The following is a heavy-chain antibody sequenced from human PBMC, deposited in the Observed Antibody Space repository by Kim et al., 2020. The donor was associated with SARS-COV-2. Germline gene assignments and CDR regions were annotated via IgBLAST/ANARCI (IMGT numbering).Heavy chain of an antibody. J-gene: IGHJ5*02. V-gene: IGHV4-59*01. CDR3: ARVALGYCSSTSCHKGFDP. CDR1: GGSISLYY. CDR2: IYYSGST. Sequence: SETLSLTCTVSGGSISLYYWSWIRQPPGKGLECIWYIYYSGSTNYNPSLKSRVTISVDTSKNQFSLKLSSVTAADTAVYYCARVALGYCSSTSCHKGFDPWGQGTLVTVSS. D-gene: IGHD2-2*01.